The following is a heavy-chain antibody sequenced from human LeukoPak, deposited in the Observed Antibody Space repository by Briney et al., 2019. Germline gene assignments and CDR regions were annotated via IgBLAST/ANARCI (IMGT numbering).Heavy chain of an antibody. CDR2: ISAYNGNT. V-gene: IGHV1-18*01. J-gene: IGHJ5*02. CDR3: ARSRIVVVPAATNWFDP. D-gene: IGHD2-2*01. Sequence: ASVKVSCKASGYTFTSYGISWVRQAPGQGLEWMGWISAYNGNTNYAQKLQGRVTMTTDTSTSTAYMELSRLRSDDTAVYYCARSRIVVVPAATNWFDPWGQGTLVTVSS. CDR1: GYTFTSYG.